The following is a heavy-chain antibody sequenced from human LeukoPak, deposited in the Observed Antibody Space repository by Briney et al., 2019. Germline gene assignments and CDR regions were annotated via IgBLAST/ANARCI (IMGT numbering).Heavy chain of an antibody. CDR2: IIPIFGTA. CDR1: GGTFSSYA. D-gene: IGHD3-22*01. V-gene: IGHV1-69*05. CDR3: TDSSGYYSHDAFDI. J-gene: IGHJ3*02. Sequence: SVKVSCKASGGTFSSYAISWVRQAPGQGLEWMGGIIPIFGTANYAQKFQGRVTITTDESTSTAYMELRSLRSEDTAVYYCTDSSGYYSHDAFDIWGQGTMVTVSS.